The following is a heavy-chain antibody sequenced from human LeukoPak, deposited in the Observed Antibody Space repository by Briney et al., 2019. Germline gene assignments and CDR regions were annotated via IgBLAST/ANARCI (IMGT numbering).Heavy chain of an antibody. J-gene: IGHJ4*02. CDR3: ARHEGSGSYYSY. D-gene: IGHD1-26*01. V-gene: IGHV5-51*01. Sequence: GESLKISCKGSGYSFTTYWIAWVRQMPGRGLEWMEIISPDDSEIRYSPSFRGQVTISADKSISTAYLQWSRLKASDTAIYYCARHEGSGSYYSYWGQGTLVTVSS. CDR1: GYSFTTYW. CDR2: ISPDDSEI.